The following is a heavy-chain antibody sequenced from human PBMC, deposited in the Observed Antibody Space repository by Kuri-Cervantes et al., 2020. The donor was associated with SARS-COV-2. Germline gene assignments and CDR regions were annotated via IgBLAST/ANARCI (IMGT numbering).Heavy chain of an antibody. J-gene: IGHJ4*02. Sequence: GESLKISCAASGFTFDDYAMHWVRQVPGKGLEWVSLISWDGGSTYYADSVKGRFTISRDNSKNSLYLQMNSLRAEDTALYYCAKGSIVATIAYYFDYWGQGTLVTVSS. V-gene: IGHV3-43D*04. CDR1: GFTFDDYA. D-gene: IGHD5-12*01. CDR3: AKGSIVATIAYYFDY. CDR2: ISWDGGST.